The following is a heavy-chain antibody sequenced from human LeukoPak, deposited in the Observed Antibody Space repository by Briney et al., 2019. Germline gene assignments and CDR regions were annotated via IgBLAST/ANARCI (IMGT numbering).Heavy chain of an antibody. D-gene: IGHD5-18*01. CDR2: ISSGSGYI. Sequence: PGGSLRLSCAASGFTFSSYSMNWVRQAPGKGLEWVSAISSGSGYIYYADSVKGRFTISRDNAKNSLYLQMNSLRAEDTAVYYCARVVDTHFDYWGQGTLVTVSS. J-gene: IGHJ4*02. V-gene: IGHV3-21*01. CDR3: ARVVDTHFDY. CDR1: GFTFSSYS.